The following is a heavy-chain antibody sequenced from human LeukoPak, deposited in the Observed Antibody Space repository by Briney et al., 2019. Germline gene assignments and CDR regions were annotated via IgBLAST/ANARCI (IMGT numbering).Heavy chain of an antibody. Sequence: GGSLRLSCAASGFTFSSYSMNWVGQAPGKGLEWVSSISSSSSYIYYADSVKGRFTISRDNAKNSLYLQMNSLRAEDTAVYYCARDQVYSGYDFFDYWGQGTLVTVSS. CDR3: ARDQVYSGYDFFDY. CDR2: ISSSSSYI. J-gene: IGHJ4*02. V-gene: IGHV3-21*01. CDR1: GFTFSSYS. D-gene: IGHD5-12*01.